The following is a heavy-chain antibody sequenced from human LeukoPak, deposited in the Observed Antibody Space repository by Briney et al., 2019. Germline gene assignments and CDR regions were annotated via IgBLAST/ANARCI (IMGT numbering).Heavy chain of an antibody. Sequence: GESLKISCQGSGYRFTSYWIGWVRQLPGKGLEWMGIIYPGDSDTRYSPSFQGQVTISADKSISTAYLQWSSLKASDTAMYYCARAKDVCSGGSCYSGVVDYWGQGTLVTVSS. J-gene: IGHJ4*02. CDR3: ARAKDVCSGGSCYSGVVDY. CDR2: IYPGDSDT. D-gene: IGHD2-15*01. V-gene: IGHV5-51*01. CDR1: GYRFTSYW.